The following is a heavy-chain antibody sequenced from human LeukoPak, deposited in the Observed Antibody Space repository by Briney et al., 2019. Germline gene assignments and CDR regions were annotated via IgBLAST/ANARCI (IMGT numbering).Heavy chain of an antibody. Sequence: PGGSLRLSCAASGFTFSDYYMSWIRQSPGEGREWVSYISSSGGHTYYADSVKGRFTISRDNAKTSLSLQVTSLRADDTAVYYCARLGSIAAAGTPDYWGQGTLVTVSS. CDR3: ARLGSIAAAGTPDY. CDR2: ISSSGGHT. CDR1: GFTFSDYY. J-gene: IGHJ4*02. D-gene: IGHD6-13*01. V-gene: IGHV3-11*06.